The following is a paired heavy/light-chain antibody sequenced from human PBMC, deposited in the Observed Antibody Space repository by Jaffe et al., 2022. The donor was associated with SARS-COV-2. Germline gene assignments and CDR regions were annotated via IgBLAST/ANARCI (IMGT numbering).Light chain of an antibody. V-gene: IGLV3-10*01. CDR2: EDS. Sequence: SYELTQPPSVSVSPGQTARITCSGDALPKKYAYWYQQKSGQAPVLVIYEDSKRPSGIPERFSGSSSGTMATLTISGAQVEDEADYYCYSTDSSGNLVFGGGTKLTVL. J-gene: IGLJ2*01. CDR1: ALPKKY. CDR3: YSTDSSGNLV.
Heavy chain of an antibody. J-gene: IGHJ4*02. CDR1: GYTFTSYA. V-gene: IGHV1-3*01. CDR2: INAGNGNT. CDR3: ARIGCSSTSCFRTTNDY. Sequence: QVQLVQSGAEVKKPGASVKVSCKASGYTFTSYAMHWVRQAPGQRLEWMGWINAGNGNTKYSQKFQGRVTITRDTSASTAYMELSSLRSEDTAVYYCARIGCSSTSCFRTTNDYWGQGTLVTVSS. D-gene: IGHD2-2*01.